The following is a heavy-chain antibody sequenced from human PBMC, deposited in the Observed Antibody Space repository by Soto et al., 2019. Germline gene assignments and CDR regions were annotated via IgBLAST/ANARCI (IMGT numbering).Heavy chain of an antibody. J-gene: IGHJ4*02. D-gene: IGHD3-3*01. CDR1: GFTFSSYA. CDR2: ISGSGGST. CDR3: AKDYDFWSGYQDDY. V-gene: IGHV3-23*01. Sequence: PGGSLILSCASSGFTFSSYAMSLVRQAPGKGLEWVSAISGSGGSTYYADSVKGRFTISRDNSKNTLYLQMNSLRAEDTAVYYCAKDYDFWSGYQDDYWGQGTLVTVSS.